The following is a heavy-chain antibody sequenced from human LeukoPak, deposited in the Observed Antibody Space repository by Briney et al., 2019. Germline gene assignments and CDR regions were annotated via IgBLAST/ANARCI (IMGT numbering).Heavy chain of an antibody. Sequence: SETLSLTCTVSGGSISSGGYYWRWIRQHPGKGLEWIGYIYYSGSTYYNPSLKSRVTISVDTSKNQSSLKLSSVTAADTAVYYCARDIRVHQYCSGGSCYSRHFDYWGQGTLVTVSS. CDR3: ARDIRVHQYCSGGSCYSRHFDY. V-gene: IGHV4-31*03. CDR1: GGSISSGGYY. D-gene: IGHD2-15*01. J-gene: IGHJ4*02. CDR2: IYYSGST.